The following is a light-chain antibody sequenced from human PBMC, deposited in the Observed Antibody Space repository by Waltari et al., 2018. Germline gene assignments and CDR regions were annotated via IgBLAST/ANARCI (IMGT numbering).Light chain of an antibody. J-gene: IGLJ2*01. CDR1: SSDVVAYNY. CDR3: YSTDSSVNQVV. V-gene: IGLV2-14*03. CDR2: DVS. Sequence: QSALTQPASVSGSPGTSITISCTGTSSDVVAYNYVSWYQQHPDKAHKLMIDDVSDRPSGVSNRCSGCRSGTLATLIISGAQVEDEADYYCYSTDSSVNQVVFGGGTKLTVL.